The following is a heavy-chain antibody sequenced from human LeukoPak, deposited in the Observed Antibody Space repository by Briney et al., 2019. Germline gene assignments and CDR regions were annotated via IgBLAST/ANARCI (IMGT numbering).Heavy chain of an antibody. CDR3: ARGETQCMDY. V-gene: IGHV3-21*04. CDR2: ISSSSSYI. J-gene: IGHJ4*02. D-gene: IGHD2-8*01. Sequence: GGSLRLSCAASGFTFSSYGMNWVRQAPGKGLEWVSSISSSSSYIYYADSVKGRFTISRDNAKNSLYLQMNSLRAEDTAMYYCARGETQCMDYWGQGTLVTVSS. CDR1: GFTFSSYG.